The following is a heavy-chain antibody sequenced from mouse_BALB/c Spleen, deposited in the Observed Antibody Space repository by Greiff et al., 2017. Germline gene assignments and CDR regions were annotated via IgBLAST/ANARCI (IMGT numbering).Heavy chain of an antibody. J-gene: IGHJ2*01. CDR1: GYTFTDYA. V-gene: IGHV1S137*01. CDR3: ARGRKYFDY. Sequence: QVQLKQSGAELVRPGVSVKISCKGSGYTFTDYAMHWVKQSHAKSLEWIGVISTYYGDASYNQKFKGKATMTVDKSSSTAYMELARLTSEDSAIYYCARGRKYFDYWGQGTTLTVSS. CDR2: ISTYYGDA.